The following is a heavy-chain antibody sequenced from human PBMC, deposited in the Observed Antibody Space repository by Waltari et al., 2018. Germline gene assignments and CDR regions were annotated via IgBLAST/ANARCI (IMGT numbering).Heavy chain of an antibody. V-gene: IGHV1-46*01. Sequence: QVQLVQSGAEVKKPGASVKVSCKASGYTFISYYMHWVRQAPGQGLEWMGIINTSGGSANYAQKFQGRVTMTRDTSTSTVYMEVSSLRSEDTAVYYCARSDYDFWTGAGAFHYWGQGTLVTVSS. D-gene: IGHD3-3*01. J-gene: IGHJ4*02. CDR1: GYTFISYY. CDR2: INTSGGSA. CDR3: ARSDYDFWTGAGAFHY.